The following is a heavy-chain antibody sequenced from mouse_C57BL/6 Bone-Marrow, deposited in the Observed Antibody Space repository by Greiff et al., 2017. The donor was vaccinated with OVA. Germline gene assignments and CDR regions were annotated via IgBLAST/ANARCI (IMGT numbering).Heavy chain of an antibody. D-gene: IGHD2-5*01. CDR1: GYTFTSYW. Sequence: VQLQQPGAELVKPGASVKMSCKASGYTFTSYWITWVKQRPGQGLEWIGDIYPGSGSTNYNEKFKSKATLTADKSSSTAYMQLSSLTSEDSAVYFCARDSNYENFDYWGQGTTLTVSS. CDR2: IYPGSGST. J-gene: IGHJ2*01. CDR3: ARDSNYENFDY. V-gene: IGHV1-55*01.